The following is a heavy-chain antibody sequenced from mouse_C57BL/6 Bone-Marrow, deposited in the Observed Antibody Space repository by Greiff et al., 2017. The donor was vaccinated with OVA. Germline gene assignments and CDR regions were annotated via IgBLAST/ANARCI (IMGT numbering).Heavy chain of an antibody. CDR2: IDPSDSYT. CDR1: GYTFTSYW. V-gene: IGHV1-50*01. CDR3: GRPDYSNYVAY. J-gene: IGHJ3*01. D-gene: IGHD2-5*01. Sequence: QVQLQQPGAELVKPGASVKLSCKASGYTFTSYWMQWVKQRPGQGLEWIGEIDPSDSYTNYNQKFKGKATLTVDTSSSTAYMQLSSLTSEDSAVYYCGRPDYSNYVAYWGQGTLVTVSA.